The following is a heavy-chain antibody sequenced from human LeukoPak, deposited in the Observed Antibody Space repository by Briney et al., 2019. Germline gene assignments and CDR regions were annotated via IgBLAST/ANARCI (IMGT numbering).Heavy chain of an antibody. CDR1: GFTFSSYA. CDR3: ARDLDDYNTLPPLFQH. CDR2: ISGSGSPT. V-gene: IGHV3-23*01. D-gene: IGHD5-24*01. Sequence: GGSLRLPCAASGFTFSSYAMSWVRQAPGKGLEWVSTISGSGSPTHFADSVKGRFTISRDNSKNTLYLQMNSLSVEDTAVYYCARDLDDYNTLPPLFQHWGLGILVTVSS. J-gene: IGHJ1*01.